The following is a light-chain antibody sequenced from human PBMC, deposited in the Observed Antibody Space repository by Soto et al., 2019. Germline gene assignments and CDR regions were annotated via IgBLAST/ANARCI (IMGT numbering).Light chain of an antibody. J-gene: IGKJ5*01. CDR1: QSVSSN. Sequence: EFVLTQSPATLSLSPGERATLSCRASQSVSSNYLAWYQQKPGQAPRLLIYGASTRATGIPARFSGSGSGTEFTLTISSLQSEDFAVYYCHQYDNWPKTFGQGTRLEIK. CDR3: HQYDNWPKT. CDR2: GAS. V-gene: IGKV3-15*01.